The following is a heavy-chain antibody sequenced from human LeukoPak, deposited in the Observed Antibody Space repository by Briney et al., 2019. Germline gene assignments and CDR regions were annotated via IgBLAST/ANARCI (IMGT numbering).Heavy chain of an antibody. CDR2: IYYSGST. J-gene: IGHJ4*02. V-gene: IGHV4-59*01. Sequence: PSETLSLTCTVSGGSISSYFWSWIWQPPGKGLVWIGYIYYSGSTNYNPSLKSRVTISVDTSKNQFSLKLSSVTAADTAVYYCARLAGDYDFWSGYRGGYFDYWGQGTLVTVSS. CDR3: ARLAGDYDFWSGYRGGYFDY. CDR1: GGSISSYF. D-gene: IGHD3-3*01.